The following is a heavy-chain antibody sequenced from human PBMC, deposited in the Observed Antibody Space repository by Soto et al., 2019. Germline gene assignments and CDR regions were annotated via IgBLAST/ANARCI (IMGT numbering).Heavy chain of an antibody. CDR2: IYHSGST. CDR3: ARTQPVGGMDV. J-gene: IGHJ6*02. V-gene: IGHV4-30-2*01. D-gene: IGHD6-6*01. CDR1: GGSISSGGYS. Sequence: PSETLSLTCAVSGGSISSGGYSWSWIRQPPGKGLEWIGYIYHSGSTYYNPSLKSRVTISVDRSKNQFSLKLSSVTAADTAAYYCARTQPVGGMDVWGQGTTVTVSS.